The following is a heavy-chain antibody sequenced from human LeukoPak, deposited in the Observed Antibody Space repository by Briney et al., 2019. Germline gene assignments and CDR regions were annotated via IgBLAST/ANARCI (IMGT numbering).Heavy chain of an antibody. V-gene: IGHV4-59*04. Sequence: SETLSLTCTVSGGSISSYYWSWLRQPPGKGLEWIGNIHYSGSTHYNASLKSRVTISVDTSKNQFSLKLSSVTAADTAVYYCARRVAGSGYRDYWGQGTLVTVSS. J-gene: IGHJ4*02. CDR1: GGSISSYY. D-gene: IGHD3-22*01. CDR2: IHYSGST. CDR3: ARRVAGSGYRDY.